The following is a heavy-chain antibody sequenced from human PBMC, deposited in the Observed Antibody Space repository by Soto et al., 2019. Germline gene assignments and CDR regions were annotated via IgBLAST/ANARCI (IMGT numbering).Heavy chain of an antibody. CDR1: GGSFSGYY. V-gene: IGHV4-34*01. D-gene: IGHD2-2*01. J-gene: IGHJ2*01. CDR2: INHSGST. CDR3: ASQRKRYCSSNSCYGGYFDL. Sequence: QVQLQQWGAGLLKPSETLSLTCAVYGGSFSGYYWSWIRQPPGKGLEWIGEINHSGSTNYNPSLKCRVAISVDTSKNHFSLKLSSVTAADTAVYYCASQRKRYCSSNSCYGGYFDLWGRGTLVTDAS.